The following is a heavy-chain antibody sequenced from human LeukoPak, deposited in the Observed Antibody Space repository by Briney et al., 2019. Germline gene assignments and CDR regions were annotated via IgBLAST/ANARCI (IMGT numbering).Heavy chain of an antibody. D-gene: IGHD3-16*01. J-gene: IGHJ6*03. Sequence: RTGESLKISCRVSGYRFTYDWIGWVRQMPGKGLEWVGIIYPDDSDTRYSPSFEGQVTISADKSINTAFLQWSSLKASDTAMYYCATSTFGGGYYYYYMDVWGMGTSVIVSS. CDR2: IYPDDSDT. V-gene: IGHV5-51*01. CDR3: ATSTFGGGYYYYYMDV. CDR1: GYRFTYDW.